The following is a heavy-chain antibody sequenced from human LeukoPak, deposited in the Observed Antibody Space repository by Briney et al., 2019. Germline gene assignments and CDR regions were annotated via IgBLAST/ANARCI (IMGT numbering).Heavy chain of an antibody. CDR3: AKDRGSGYHYVDY. CDR1: GFTFSSYY. CDR2: ISTSGGSA. D-gene: IGHD3-22*01. Sequence: GGSLRLSCPVSGFTFSSYYMSWVRQAPGRGLEWVSVISTSGGSAFYADSVKGRFTISRDNSKNTLYLQMNSLRAEDTAVYYCAKDRGSGYHYVDYWGQGTLVTVSS. J-gene: IGHJ4*02. V-gene: IGHV3-23*01.